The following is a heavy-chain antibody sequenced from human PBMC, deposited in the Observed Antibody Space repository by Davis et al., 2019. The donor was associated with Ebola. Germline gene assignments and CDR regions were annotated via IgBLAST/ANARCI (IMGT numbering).Heavy chain of an antibody. V-gene: IGHV3-23*01. D-gene: IGHD3-3*01. CDR2: ISGSGGST. CDR3: AKSGLSFGVVKYHYGMDV. J-gene: IGHJ6*04. CDR1: GFTFSSYS. Sequence: GESLKISCAASGFTFSSYSMNWVRQAPGKGLGWVSAISGSGGSTYYADSVKGRFTISRDNSKKTLYLQMNSLRAEDTAVYYCAKSGLSFGVVKYHYGMDVWGKGTTVTVSS.